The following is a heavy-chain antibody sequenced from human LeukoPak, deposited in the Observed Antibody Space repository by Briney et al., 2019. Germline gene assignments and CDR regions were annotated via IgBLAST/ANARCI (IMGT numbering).Heavy chain of an antibody. CDR3: ARGRY. Sequence: PGGSLRLSCAASGFTLSSYWMSWVRQAPGKGLERVANIKQDGSDKYYVDSVKGRFTISRDNAKNSLYLQMNSLRGEDTAVYYCARGRYWGQGTLVTVSS. V-gene: IGHV3-7*01. CDR2: IKQDGSDK. J-gene: IGHJ4*02. CDR1: GFTLSSYW.